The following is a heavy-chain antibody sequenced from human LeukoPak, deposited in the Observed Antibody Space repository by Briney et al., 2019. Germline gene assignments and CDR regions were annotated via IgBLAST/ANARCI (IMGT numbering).Heavy chain of an antibody. CDR3: ARGGIAAAGVDY. V-gene: IGHV1-8*01. CDR2: MNPNSGNT. CDR1: GYTFTSYD. Sequence: EASVKVSCKASGYTFTSYDINWVRQATGQGLEWMGWMNPNSGNTGYAEKFQGRVTMTRDTSMSTVYVELSSLTSEDTAVYYCARGGIAAAGVDYWGQGTLVTVSS. D-gene: IGHD6-13*01. J-gene: IGHJ4*02.